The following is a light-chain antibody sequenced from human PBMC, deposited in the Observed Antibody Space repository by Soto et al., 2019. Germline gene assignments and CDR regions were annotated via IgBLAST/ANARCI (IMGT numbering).Light chain of an antibody. CDR3: QQYDSSPPT. Sequence: EIVLTQSPGTLSLSPGERATLSCRASQSVSTNYLAWYQRKPGQAPRLLIYGASSRATDIPDRFSGSGSGTDLTLTITRLKPEDFAVYYCQQYDSSPPTFGQGTKVEIK. CDR2: GAS. J-gene: IGKJ1*01. CDR1: QSVSTNY. V-gene: IGKV3-20*01.